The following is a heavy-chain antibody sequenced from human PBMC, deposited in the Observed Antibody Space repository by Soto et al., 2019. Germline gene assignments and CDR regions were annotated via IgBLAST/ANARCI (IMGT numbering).Heavy chain of an antibody. CDR2: ISGSGGGT. CDR3: AKDSRLRGSFYGH. Sequence: GGSLRLSCAASGFSFSSYVMNWVRQARGKGLEWVSAISGSGGGTYYADSVKGRFTISRDDSKNTLYLQMNSLRAEDTAVYYCAKDSRLRGSFYGHSGQGTLVTVSS. J-gene: IGHJ4*02. CDR1: GFSFSSYV. V-gene: IGHV3-23*01. D-gene: IGHD1-26*01.